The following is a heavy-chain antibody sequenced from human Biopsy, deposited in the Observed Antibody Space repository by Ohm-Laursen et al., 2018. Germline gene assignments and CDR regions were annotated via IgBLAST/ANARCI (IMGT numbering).Heavy chain of an antibody. CDR3: ARDAYGDYDTYY. V-gene: IGHV4-4*07. CDR2: IYSSGRT. J-gene: IGHJ6*03. D-gene: IGHD4-17*01. CDR1: GGSISDYF. Sequence: SETLPLTCIVSGGSISDYFWSWIRQPADKGLEYIGRIYSSGRTFYNPSLKSRVTMSVATSDNQFSLKLSSVTAADTAVYFCARDAYGDYDTYY.